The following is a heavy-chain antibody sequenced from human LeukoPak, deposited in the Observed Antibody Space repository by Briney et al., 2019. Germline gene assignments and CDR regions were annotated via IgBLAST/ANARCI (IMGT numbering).Heavy chain of an antibody. V-gene: IGHV4-39*07. J-gene: IGHJ4*02. Sequence: SETLSLTCTVSGGSISSSSYYWGWIRQPPGKRLERIGSIYSNGNTYRNPSLVSRVTISVDTSKNQFSLMLSSVTAADTAVYYCAKDGVYSSSWYQAGFLDYWGQGTLVTVSS. CDR1: GGSISSSSYY. D-gene: IGHD6-13*01. CDR3: AKDGVYSSSWYQAGFLDY. CDR2: IYSNGNT.